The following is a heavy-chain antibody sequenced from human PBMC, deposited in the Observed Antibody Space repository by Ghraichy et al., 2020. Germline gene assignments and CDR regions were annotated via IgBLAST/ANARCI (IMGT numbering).Heavy chain of an antibody. CDR1: GYTFTGYY. D-gene: IGHD4-17*01. Sequence: ASVKVSCKPSGYTFTGYYMHWVRQAPGQGLEWMGWINPNSGDTNYAQRFQGRVTMTRDTSISTAYMELSRLRSDDTAVYYCARGAIGDYTASDFWGQGTLVTVSS. CDR2: INPNSGDT. J-gene: IGHJ4*02. CDR3: ARGAIGDYTASDF. V-gene: IGHV1-2*02.